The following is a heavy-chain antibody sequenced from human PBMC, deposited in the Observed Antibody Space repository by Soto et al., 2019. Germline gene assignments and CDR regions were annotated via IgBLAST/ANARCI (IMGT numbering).Heavy chain of an antibody. Sequence: QPGASLRLSCAASGFIFSGHTMSWVRQAPGTGLEWVSSIHQTGAYTNYAESVKGRFTISRDNSRNTLDLQMNSLRAADTALYYCVSWIFAHFDHWGQGTPVTVSS. CDR1: GFIFSGHT. D-gene: IGHD3-3*01. J-gene: IGHJ4*02. V-gene: IGHV3-23*05. CDR3: VSWIFAHFDH. CDR2: IHQTGAYT.